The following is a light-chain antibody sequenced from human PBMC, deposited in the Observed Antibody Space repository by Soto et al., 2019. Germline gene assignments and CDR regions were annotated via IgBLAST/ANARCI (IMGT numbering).Light chain of an antibody. CDR1: QSVSSSY. V-gene: IGKV3-20*01. Sequence: EIVLTQSPGTLSLSPGERATLSCRASQSVSSSYLAWYQQKPGQAPRLLIYGASSRATGIPDRFSGSESGTDFTLSISRIEPAEFTVNYSHQNGSSPTWTFCQGTKVDIK. CDR3: HQNGSSPTWT. J-gene: IGKJ1*01. CDR2: GAS.